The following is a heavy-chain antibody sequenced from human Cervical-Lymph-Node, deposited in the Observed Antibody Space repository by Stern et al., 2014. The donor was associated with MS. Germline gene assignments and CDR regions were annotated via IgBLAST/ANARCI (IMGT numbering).Heavy chain of an antibody. CDR1: GGSITTYY. D-gene: IGHD2-2*01. J-gene: IGHJ4*02. CDR3: ARNAVFDY. V-gene: IGHV4-59*01. Sequence: QMQLVQSGPGLVKPSETLSLTCTVSGGSITTYYWSWIRQPPGKGLEWIGYFDNTGSTTYNPSLKSRVTISADTSKNQLSLKLTSVTTADTAVYYCARNAVFDYWGQGILVTVS. CDR2: FDNTGST.